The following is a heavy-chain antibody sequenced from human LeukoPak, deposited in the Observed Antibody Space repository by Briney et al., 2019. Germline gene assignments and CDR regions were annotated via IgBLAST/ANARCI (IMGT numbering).Heavy chain of an antibody. CDR3: ARDRGSGWQEEAFDI. Sequence: PSETLSLTCTVSGGSISSYYWSWIRQPPGKGLEWIGYIYYSGSTNYNPSLKSRVTISVDTSKNHFSLSLTSVSAADTAVYYCARDRGSGWQEEAFDIWGQGTMVIVSS. J-gene: IGHJ3*02. D-gene: IGHD6-19*01. CDR2: IYYSGST. V-gene: IGHV4-59*01. CDR1: GGSISSYY.